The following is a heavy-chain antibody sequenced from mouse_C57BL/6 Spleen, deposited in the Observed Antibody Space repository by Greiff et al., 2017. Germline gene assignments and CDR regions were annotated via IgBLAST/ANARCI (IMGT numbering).Heavy chain of an antibody. V-gene: IGHV5-17*01. J-gene: IGHJ4*01. CDR3: ARKGLRHDYAMDY. CDR2: ISSGSSTI. CDR1: GFTFSDYG. Sequence: EVQGVESGGGLVKPGGSLTLSCAASGFTFSDYGVHWVRQAPEKGLEWVAYISSGSSTIYYADSVTGRFTIYSDNAKNNLFLQMNSLRSEDTAMYYCARKGLRHDYAMDYWGQGTSVTVSS. D-gene: IGHD2-4*01.